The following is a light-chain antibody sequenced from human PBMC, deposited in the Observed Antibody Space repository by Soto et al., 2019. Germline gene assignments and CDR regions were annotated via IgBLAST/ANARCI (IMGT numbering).Light chain of an antibody. CDR2: EVT. CDR1: SEDVGGYNY. Sequence: ALTQPASVSGSPGQSITISCSGTSEDVGGYNYVSWYQHHPGKAPKLMIYEVTNRPSGLSNRFSGSKSGSTASLTISGLQAEDEADYYCSSYTSSNTLVFGTGTKVTVL. CDR3: SSYTSSNTLV. J-gene: IGLJ1*01. V-gene: IGLV2-14*01.